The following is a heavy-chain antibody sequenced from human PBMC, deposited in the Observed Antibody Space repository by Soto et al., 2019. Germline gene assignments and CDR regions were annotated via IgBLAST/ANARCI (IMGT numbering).Heavy chain of an antibody. CDR3: ARGRLRFLEWSKDALDI. CDR1: GYTFASYG. CDR2: TSAYNGNT. J-gene: IGHJ3*02. Sequence: QVQLVHSGAEVKKPGASVKVSCKASGYTFASYGLSWVRQAPGQGLEWMGWTSAYNGNTNYAQKLQGRVTMTTDTSTSTAYMELRSLRSDDTAVYYCARGRLRFLEWSKDALDIWGQGTMVTVSS. D-gene: IGHD3-3*01. V-gene: IGHV1-18*01.